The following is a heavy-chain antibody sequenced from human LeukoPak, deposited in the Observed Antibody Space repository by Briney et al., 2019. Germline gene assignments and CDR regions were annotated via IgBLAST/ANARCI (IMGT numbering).Heavy chain of an antibody. CDR2: IDPNSGGT. CDR3: ARDREGLAYFDY. CDR1: GYTFTGKF. J-gene: IGHJ4*02. Sequence: ASVRVSCKASGYTFTGKFIHWVRQAPGQGLEWMGWIDPNSGGTDYAQKFRGRVTMTRDTSTSTAYMDLSSLISDDTAVYYCARDREGLAYFDYWGQGTLVTVSS. D-gene: IGHD3/OR15-3a*01. V-gene: IGHV1-2*02.